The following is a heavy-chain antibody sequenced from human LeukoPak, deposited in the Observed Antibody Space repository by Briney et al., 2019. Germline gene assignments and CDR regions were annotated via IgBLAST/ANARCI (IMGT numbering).Heavy chain of an antibody. CDR1: GYTFTGYY. CDR3: ARNTRSTLAYDY. D-gene: IGHD1-1*01. Sequence: GASVKVSCKASGYTFTGYYLHWVRQAPGQGLAWMGWINPNSGSTNYAQKFQGRVTMTSDTSISTAYMELSRLTSDDTAVYYCARNTRSTLAYDYWGQGTLVTVSS. V-gene: IGHV1-2*02. J-gene: IGHJ4*02. CDR2: INPNSGST.